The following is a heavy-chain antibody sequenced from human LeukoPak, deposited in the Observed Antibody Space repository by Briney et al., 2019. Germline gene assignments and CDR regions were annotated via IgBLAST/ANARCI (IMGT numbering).Heavy chain of an antibody. J-gene: IGHJ5*02. V-gene: IGHV4-39*07. CDR1: GDSIRSNTNY. CDR3: ARVRRIAAALGWFDP. CDR2: IYYSGST. Sequence: SETLSLTCTVSGDSIRSNTNYWGWIRQPPGKGLEWIGSIYYSGSTYYNPSLKSRVTISVDTSKNQFSLKMRSVTAADTAVYYCARVRRIAAALGWFDPWGQGTLVTVSS. D-gene: IGHD6-13*01.